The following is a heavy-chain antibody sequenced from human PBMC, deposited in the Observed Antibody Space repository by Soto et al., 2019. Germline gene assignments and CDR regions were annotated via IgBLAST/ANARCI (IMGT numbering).Heavy chain of an antibody. CDR1: GGSITSNW. CDR3: VRNDWHRFDP. J-gene: IGHJ5*02. V-gene: IGHV4-4*02. CDR2: IHHSGSF. D-gene: IGHD3-9*01. Sequence: ASETPSLTCAVSGGSITSNWWSWVRQPPGKGLEWIGEIHHSGSFNYNPSLRSRVTISIDKSKNQLSLKLTSVTAADTAVHYCVRNDWHRFDPWGQGTLVTVSS.